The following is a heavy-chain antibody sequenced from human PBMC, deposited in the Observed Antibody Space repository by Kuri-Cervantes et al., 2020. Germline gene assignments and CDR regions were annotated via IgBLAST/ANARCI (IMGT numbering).Heavy chain of an antibody. CDR3: VRYCSTTSCFYTPNRPDAFDI. Sequence: GGSLRLSCKGSGYSFTSYGISWVRQAPGQGLEWMGWISAYNGNTNYAQKLQGRVTMTTDTSTSTAYMELRSLRSDDTAVYFCVRYCSTTSCFYTPNRPDAFDIWGQGTMVTVSS. CDR2: ISAYNGNT. D-gene: IGHD2-2*01. CDR1: GYSFTSYG. V-gene: IGHV1-18*01. J-gene: IGHJ3*02.